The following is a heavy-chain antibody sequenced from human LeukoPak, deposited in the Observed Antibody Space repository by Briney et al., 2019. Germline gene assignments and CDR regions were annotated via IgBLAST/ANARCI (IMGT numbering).Heavy chain of an antibody. CDR1: GGSISSYY. CDR2: IYYSGST. CDR3: ARSSGGDDWHFDL. J-gene: IGHJ2*01. Sequence: SETLSLTCTVSGGSISSYYWSWIRQPPGKGLEGIGYIYYSGSTNYNPSLKSRITISVDTSKNQFSLKLRSVTAADTAVYYCARSSGGDDWHFDLWGRGTLVTVSS. D-gene: IGHD2-21*02. V-gene: IGHV4-59*08.